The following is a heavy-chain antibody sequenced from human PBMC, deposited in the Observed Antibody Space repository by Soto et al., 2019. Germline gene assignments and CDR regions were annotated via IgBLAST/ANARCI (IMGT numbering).Heavy chain of an antibody. CDR2: IKSRAYGGTT. CDR1: GFTFGDYA. D-gene: IGHD5-18*01. Sequence: PGGSLRLSCTASGFTFGDYAMNWFRQAPGKGLEWIGFIKSRAYGGTTEYAASVKGRFAISRDDSKSIAYLQMNSLKTEDTAVYYCTRKLYTYAPTNCFDPWGQGTLVTVSS. J-gene: IGHJ5*02. CDR3: TRKLYTYAPTNCFDP. V-gene: IGHV3-49*03.